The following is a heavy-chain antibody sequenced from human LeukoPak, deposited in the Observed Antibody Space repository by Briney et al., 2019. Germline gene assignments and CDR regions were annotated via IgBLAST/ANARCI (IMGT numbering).Heavy chain of an antibody. CDR3: ANLPKRVTTEFYFDY. CDR1: GFTFSSYA. Sequence: SGGPLRLSCAASGFTFSSYAMSWVRQAPGKGLEWVSAISGSGGSTYYADSVKGRFTISRDNSKNTLYLQMNSLRAEDTAVYYCANLPKRVTTEFYFDYWGQGTLVTVSS. CDR2: ISGSGGST. J-gene: IGHJ4*02. V-gene: IGHV3-23*01. D-gene: IGHD4-17*01.